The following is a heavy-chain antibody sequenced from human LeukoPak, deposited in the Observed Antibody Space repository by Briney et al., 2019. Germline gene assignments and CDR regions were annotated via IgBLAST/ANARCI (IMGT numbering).Heavy chain of an antibody. CDR3: ARSYRDY. J-gene: IGHJ4*02. V-gene: IGHV3-74*01. CDR2: INKDGSST. D-gene: IGHD2-21*01. CDR1: GFTFRNYW. Sequence: GGSLRLSCAASGFTFRNYWMHWVRQAPGKGPEWVSRINKDGSSTDYADSVKGRFTISRDNARNTLYLQMNSLRADDTAVYYCARSYRDYWGQGTLVTVSS.